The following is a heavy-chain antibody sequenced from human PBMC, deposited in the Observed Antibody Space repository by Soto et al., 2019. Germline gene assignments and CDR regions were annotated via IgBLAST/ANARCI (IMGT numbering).Heavy chain of an antibody. CDR3: ASGGDYYGSGSYPPYYGMDG. CDR2: IHYSGSS. CDR1: GGSISSGGYF. Sequence: QVQLQESGPGLVKPSQTLSLTCTVSGGSISSGGYFWSWIRQHPGKGLEWIGYIHYSGSSYYNPYLQGRVTRAVETPKNQFALKLSSVTAADTAVYYWASGGDYYGSGSYPPYYGMDGWGQGTTVTVSS. V-gene: IGHV4-31*03. D-gene: IGHD3-10*01. J-gene: IGHJ6*02.